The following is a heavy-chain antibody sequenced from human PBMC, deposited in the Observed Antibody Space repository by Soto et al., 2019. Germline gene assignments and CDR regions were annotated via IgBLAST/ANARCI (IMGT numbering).Heavy chain of an antibody. V-gene: IGHV4-30-4*01. D-gene: IGHD6-13*01. CDR3: ARNSSSCLRDHGMDV. CDR2: IYNNGHT. Sequence: SETLSLTCTVSGGSISSVDYSWTWLRQPPGKGLEWVADIYNNGHTYQASSLKSRLAVSVDTSKSQFSLKLSSVTAADTAVYYWARNSSSCLRDHGMDVWGQGTTVTVSS. J-gene: IGHJ6*02. CDR1: GGSISSVDYS.